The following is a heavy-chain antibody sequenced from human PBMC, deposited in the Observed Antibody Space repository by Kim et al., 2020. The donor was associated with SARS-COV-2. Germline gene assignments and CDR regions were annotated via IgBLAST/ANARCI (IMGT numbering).Heavy chain of an antibody. Sequence: ASVKVSCKASGYTFTSYWIHWVRQAPGQGLEWMGMINPSSANTRYAQSFQGRVTTTSDTSTSTASMELSSLTSEDTAVYYCVRAWDQNFDFWGQGTLVTVSS. V-gene: IGHV1-46*01. J-gene: IGHJ4*02. CDR2: INPSSANT. CDR1: GYTFTSYW. D-gene: IGHD1-26*01. CDR3: VRAWDQNFDF.